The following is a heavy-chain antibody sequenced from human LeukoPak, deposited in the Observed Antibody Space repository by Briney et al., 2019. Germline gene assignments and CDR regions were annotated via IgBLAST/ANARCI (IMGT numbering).Heavy chain of an antibody. Sequence: GGSLRLSCAASGFTFRDYSMNWLRQAPGKGLEWLSFIGGGGSVTYYADSVKGRFTISRDNAKSSVYLQMNSLRAEDTAVYYCAKPLFGGVIDIFDYWGQGTLVTVSS. V-gene: IGHV3-48*01. CDR2: IGGGGSVT. CDR3: AKPLFGGVIDIFDY. CDR1: GFTFRDYS. D-gene: IGHD3-16*02. J-gene: IGHJ4*02.